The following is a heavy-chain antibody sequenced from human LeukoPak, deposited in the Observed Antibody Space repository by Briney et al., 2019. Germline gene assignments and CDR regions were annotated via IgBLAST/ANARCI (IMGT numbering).Heavy chain of an antibody. CDR3: AKAGSFPYGGSRGHFDY. V-gene: IGHV3-30*02. J-gene: IGHJ4*02. Sequence: GGSLRLSCAASGFTFSSYVMHWVRQAPGKGLEWVAFIRYDGSNKYYADSVKGRFTISRDNSKNTLYLQMNSLRAEDTAVYYCAKAGSFPYGGSRGHFDYWGQGTLVTVSS. D-gene: IGHD4-23*01. CDR2: IRYDGSNK. CDR1: GFTFSSYV.